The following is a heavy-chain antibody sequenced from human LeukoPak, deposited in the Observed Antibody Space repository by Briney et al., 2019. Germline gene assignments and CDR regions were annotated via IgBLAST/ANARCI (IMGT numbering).Heavy chain of an antibody. CDR1: AFTVSRNS. Sequence: GGSLRLSCTVSAFTVSRNSMSWVRQAPGKGLEWVSFIYSGSTHYSDSVKGRFTISIDNSKNTLYLQMNSLRAEDTAVYYCARVSYYYGSGSYRPTAVYYFDYWGQGTLVTVSS. CDR3: ARVSYYYGSGSYRPTAVYYFDY. V-gene: IGHV3-53*01. J-gene: IGHJ4*02. D-gene: IGHD3-10*01. CDR2: IYSGST.